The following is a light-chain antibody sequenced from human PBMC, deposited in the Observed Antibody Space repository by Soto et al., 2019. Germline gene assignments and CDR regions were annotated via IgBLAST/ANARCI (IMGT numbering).Light chain of an antibody. CDR2: DTS. Sequence: IGLTQSPATLSLSPGDRATLSCRASQSVSRYLAWYQQKPGQAPRLLIHDTSTRATGVPDTFSDSGSGTEFTLTISSLEPEDSAMYYCQQRFSWPPTFGGGTHVEIK. CDR3: QQRFSWPPT. CDR1: QSVSRY. J-gene: IGKJ4*01. V-gene: IGKV3-11*01.